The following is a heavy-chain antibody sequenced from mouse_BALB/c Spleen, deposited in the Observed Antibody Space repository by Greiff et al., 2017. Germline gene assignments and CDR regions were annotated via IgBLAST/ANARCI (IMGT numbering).Heavy chain of an antibody. CDR3: ASAYFFAY. J-gene: IGHJ3*01. CDR2: IWSGGST. Sequence: QVQLQQSGPGLVQPSQSLSITCTVSGFSLTSYGVHWVRQSPGKGLKWLGVIWSGGSTDYNAAFISRLSISKDNSKSQVFFKMNSLQANDTAIYYCASAYFFAYWGQGTLVTVSA. CDR1: GFSLTSYG. D-gene: IGHD2-10*01. V-gene: IGHV2-2*02.